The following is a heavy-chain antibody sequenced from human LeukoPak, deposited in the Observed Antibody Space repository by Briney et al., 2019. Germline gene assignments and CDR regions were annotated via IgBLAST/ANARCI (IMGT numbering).Heavy chain of an antibody. D-gene: IGHD1-26*01. J-gene: IGHJ4*02. CDR1: GGSISSYY. CDR3: ARRRERRRTDRFDYFDY. Sequence: ASETLSLTCTVSGGSISSYYWSWIRQPAGKGLEWIGRIYTSGSTNYNPSLKSRVTMSVDTSKNQFSLKLSSVTAADTAVYYCARRRERRRTDRFDYFDYWGQGALVAVSS. CDR2: IYTSGST. V-gene: IGHV4-4*07.